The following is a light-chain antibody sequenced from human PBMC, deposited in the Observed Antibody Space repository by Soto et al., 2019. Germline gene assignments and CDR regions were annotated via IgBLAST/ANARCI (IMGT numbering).Light chain of an antibody. CDR2: EVT. V-gene: IGLV2-14*01. J-gene: IGLJ1*01. Sequence: ALTQPASVSWSPGQSITISCTVTSSDVGGYEYVSWYQQHPGKAPKLMIYEVTNRPSGVSNRFSGSKSGNTASLTLSGLQTEDEADYYCSSYTSINTFVFGTGTKVTVL. CDR1: SSDVGGYEY. CDR3: SSYTSINTFV.